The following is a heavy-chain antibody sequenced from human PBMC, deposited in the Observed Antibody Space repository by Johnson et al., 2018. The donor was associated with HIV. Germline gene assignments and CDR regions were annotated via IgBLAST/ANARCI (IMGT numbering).Heavy chain of an antibody. CDR2: IRSKTDGGTT. V-gene: IGHV3-15*01. D-gene: IGHD4-11*01. Sequence: VQLVESGGGLVKPGGSLRVYCAASGFTFSNAWMNWVRQAPGKGLEWVGRIRSKTDGGTTEYAAPVKGRFTISRDDSKNTLYLQMNSLKTEDTAVYYCSTDVTDTVTTYYNAFDVWGQGTMVTVSS. J-gene: IGHJ3*01. CDR1: GFTFSNAW. CDR3: STDVTDTVTTYYNAFDV.